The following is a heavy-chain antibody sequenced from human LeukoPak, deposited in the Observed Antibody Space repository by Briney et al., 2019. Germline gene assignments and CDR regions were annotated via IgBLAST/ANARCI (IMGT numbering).Heavy chain of an antibody. CDR2: ISYDGSNK. CDR1: GFTFSSYA. CDR3: TKDRYCSSTSCYTTYYYYYGMDV. J-gene: IGHJ6*02. V-gene: IGHV3-30-3*01. D-gene: IGHD2-2*02. Sequence: GGSLRLSCAASGFTFSSYAIHWVRQAPGKGLEWVAVISYDGSNKYYADSVKGRFTISRDNSKNTLYLQMNSLRAEDTAVYYCTKDRYCSSTSCYTTYYYYYGMDVWGQGTTVTVSS.